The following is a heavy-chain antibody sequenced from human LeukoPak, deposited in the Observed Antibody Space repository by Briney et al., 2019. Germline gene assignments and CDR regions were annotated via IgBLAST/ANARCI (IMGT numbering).Heavy chain of an antibody. D-gene: IGHD3-10*01. V-gene: IGHV3-7*01. CDR3: ARAGQEWFGELGFDQ. CDR1: GFTFSSYW. Sequence: GGSLRLSCAASGFTFSSYWMSWVRQAPGKGLEWVANIEQDGSERYYVESVKGRFTISRDNAKNSLYLQTNSLRAEDTAVYYCARAGQEWFGELGFDQWGQGTLVIVSS. J-gene: IGHJ4*02. CDR2: IEQDGSER.